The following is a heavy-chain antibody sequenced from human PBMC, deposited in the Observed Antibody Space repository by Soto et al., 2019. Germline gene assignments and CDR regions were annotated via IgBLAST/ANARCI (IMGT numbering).Heavy chain of an antibody. CDR3: ARDYGSGTYRGDY. J-gene: IGHJ4*02. CDR1: GFTFTNYG. D-gene: IGHD3-10*01. V-gene: IGHV1-18*01. Sequence: ASVKVSCKASGFTFTNYGISWVRQAPGQGLEWMGWISAYDGNQNYAQKLQGRVTITTDKSTSTAYMELGSLRSDDTDVYYCARDYGSGTYRGDYWGQGTLVTVSS. CDR2: ISAYDGNQ.